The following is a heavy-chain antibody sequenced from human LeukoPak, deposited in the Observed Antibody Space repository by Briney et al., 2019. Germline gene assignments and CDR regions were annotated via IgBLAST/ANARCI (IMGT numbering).Heavy chain of an antibody. Sequence: ASVKVSCKASGYTFTNYGISWVRQAPGQGLEWMGWISVYNGHTNYAQTLQGRVTMTTDTSTTIAYMELRSLRSDDTAVYYCARDYYYGSGTYYNVFDYWGQGTLVTVSS. CDR1: GYTFTNYG. CDR3: ARDYYYGSGTYYNVFDY. D-gene: IGHD3-10*01. V-gene: IGHV1-18*01. J-gene: IGHJ4*02. CDR2: ISVYNGHT.